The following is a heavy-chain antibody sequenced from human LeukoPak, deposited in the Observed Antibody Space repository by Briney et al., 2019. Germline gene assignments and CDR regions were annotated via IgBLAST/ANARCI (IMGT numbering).Heavy chain of an antibody. J-gene: IGHJ4*02. CDR3: GVSIQAPAIPAFDL. Sequence: ASVKVSCKGSGYTITAHYMHWMRQAPGQAPESMGWINPISGATNYAQKFQGGVTLTRDAYLNKIYIESSSLTLDDTARYYWGVSIQAPAIPAFDLWGQGPLVTVSS. D-gene: IGHD5/OR15-5a*01. V-gene: IGHV1-2*02. CDR2: INPISGAT. CDR1: GYTITAHY.